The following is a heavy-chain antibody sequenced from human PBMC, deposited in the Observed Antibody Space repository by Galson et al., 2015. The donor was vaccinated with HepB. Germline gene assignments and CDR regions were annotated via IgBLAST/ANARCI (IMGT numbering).Heavy chain of an antibody. J-gene: IGHJ4*02. CDR1: GFTFDDHT. CDR2: MSSGSSTV. V-gene: IGHV3-48*04. Sequence: SLRLSCAASGFTFDDHTMHWVRQAPGKGLEWVSYMSSGSSTVYYADSVQGRFTISRDNAKNSLYLQMDSLRAEDTAVYYCAKGDYDLLTGSSFLLFDSWGQGSLVTVSS. D-gene: IGHD3-9*01. CDR3: AKGDYDLLTGSSFLLFDS.